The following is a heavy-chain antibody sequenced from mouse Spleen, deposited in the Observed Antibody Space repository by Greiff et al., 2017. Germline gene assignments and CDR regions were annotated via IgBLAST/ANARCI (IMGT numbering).Heavy chain of an antibody. D-gene: IGHD2-4*01. CDR1: GYTFNSYW. Sequence: QVQLQQSGAELVKPGASVKISCKASGYTFNSYWMNWVKQRPGKGLEWIGQISPGDGNTNYNGKFKGKATLTADKSSSTAYMQLSSLTSDDSAVYFCASGIYYDFDYWGQGTTLTVSS. CDR2: ISPGDGNT. V-gene: IGHV1-80*01. CDR3: ASGIYYDFDY. J-gene: IGHJ2*01.